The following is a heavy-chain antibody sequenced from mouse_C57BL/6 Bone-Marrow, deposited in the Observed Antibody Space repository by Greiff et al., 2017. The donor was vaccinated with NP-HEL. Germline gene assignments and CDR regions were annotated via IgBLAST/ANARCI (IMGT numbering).Heavy chain of an antibody. D-gene: IGHD1-1*01. Sequence: DAGGGLVQPKGSLKLSCAASGFSFNTYAMNWVRQAPGKGLEWVARIRSKSNNYATYYADSVKDRFTISRDDSESMLYLQMNNLKTEDTAMYYCVRPHYYGSSYEGYFDVWGTGTTVTVSS. J-gene: IGHJ1*03. V-gene: IGHV10-1*01. CDR3: VRPHYYGSSYEGYFDV. CDR1: GFSFNTYA. CDR2: IRSKSNNYAT.